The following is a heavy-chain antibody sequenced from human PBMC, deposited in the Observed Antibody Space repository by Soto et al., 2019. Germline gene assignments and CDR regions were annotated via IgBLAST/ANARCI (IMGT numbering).Heavy chain of an antibody. D-gene: IGHD3-9*01. Sequence: QVQLVESGGGVVQPGGSLRLSCAASGFIFSGYAMHWVRQAPGKGLEWVAVISYDGNTQYYADSVKGRFTVSSDNSNNLLYVEMNNLRDEDTAMYYCAKETNAYEINFCGQGPLVTVSP. CDR2: ISYDGNTQ. J-gene: IGHJ4*02. V-gene: IGHV3-30-3*01. CDR1: GFIFSGYA. CDR3: AKETNAYEINF.